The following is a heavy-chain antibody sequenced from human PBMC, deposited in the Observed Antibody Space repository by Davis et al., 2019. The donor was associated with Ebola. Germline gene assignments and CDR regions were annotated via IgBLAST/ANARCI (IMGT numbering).Heavy chain of an antibody. Sequence: SETLSLTCAVYGGSFSGYYWSWIRQPPGKGLEWIGEINHSGSTNYNPSLKSRVTISVDTSKNQFSLKLSSVTAADMAVYYCARVAAIAAAGDYYYYYGMDVWGQGTTVTVSS. CDR2: INHSGST. V-gene: IGHV4-34*01. CDR1: GGSFSGYY. J-gene: IGHJ6*02. CDR3: ARVAAIAAAGDYYYYYGMDV. D-gene: IGHD6-13*01.